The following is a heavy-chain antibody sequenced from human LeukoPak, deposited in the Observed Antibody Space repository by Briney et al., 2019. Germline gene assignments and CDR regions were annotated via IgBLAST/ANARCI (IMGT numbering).Heavy chain of an antibody. J-gene: IGHJ4*02. V-gene: IGHV3-15*01. CDR1: GFTFSSYA. Sequence: GGSLRLSCAASGFTFSSYAMSWVRQAPGKGLEWVGRIKRKTDGGATDFAAPVKGRFTMSRDDSKNTLYLDMNSLKTEDTAVYYCATRGDYFDSWGQGTLVTVSS. CDR3: ATRGDYFDS. CDR2: IKRKTDGGAT.